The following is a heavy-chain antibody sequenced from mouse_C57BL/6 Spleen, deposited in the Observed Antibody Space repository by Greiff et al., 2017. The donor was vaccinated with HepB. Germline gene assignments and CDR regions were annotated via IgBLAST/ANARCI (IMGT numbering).Heavy chain of an antibody. CDR1: GFSLTSYG. CDR3: ASSRYYGRGGGGFAY. Sequence: QVQLKESGPGLVAPSQSLSITCTVSGFSLTSYGVDWVRQSPGKGLEWLGVIWGVGSTNYNSALKSRLSISKDNSKSQVFLKMNSLQTDDTAMYYCASSRYYGRGGGGFAYWGQGTLVTVSA. CDR2: IWGVGST. D-gene: IGHD2-1*01. V-gene: IGHV2-6*01. J-gene: IGHJ3*01.